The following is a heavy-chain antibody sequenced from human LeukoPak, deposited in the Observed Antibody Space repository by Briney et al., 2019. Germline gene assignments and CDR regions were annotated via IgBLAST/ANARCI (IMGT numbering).Heavy chain of an antibody. J-gene: IGHJ4*02. D-gene: IGHD1-26*01. Sequence: GASVKVPCKASGYIFTGYKLHWVRQAPGQRPEWMGWINENNDEIKYSEKVQDRVTITRDTSASTAYVALNRLRAEDTAMYYCARGRGSYSLDYWGQGTLVTVSS. V-gene: IGHV1-3*01. CDR3: ARGRGSYSLDY. CDR2: INENNDEI. CDR1: GYIFTGYK.